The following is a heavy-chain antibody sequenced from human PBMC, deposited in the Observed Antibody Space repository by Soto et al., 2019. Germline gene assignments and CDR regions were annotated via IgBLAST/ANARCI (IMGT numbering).Heavy chain of an antibody. D-gene: IGHD2-2*01. CDR1: GYTLTELS. Sequence: GASVKVSCKVSGYTLTELSMHWVRQAPGKGLEWLGGFDPEDGETIYAQKFQGRVTMTEDTSTDTAYMELSSLRSEDTAVYYCATAFSPRYCSSTSCFSGFDPWGQGTLVTVSS. V-gene: IGHV1-24*01. CDR2: FDPEDGET. CDR3: ATAFSPRYCSSTSCFSGFDP. J-gene: IGHJ5*02.